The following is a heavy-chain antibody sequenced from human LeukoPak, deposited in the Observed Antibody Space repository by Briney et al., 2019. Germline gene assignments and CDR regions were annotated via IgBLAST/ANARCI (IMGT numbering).Heavy chain of an antibody. D-gene: IGHD6-19*01. V-gene: IGHV3-23*01. CDR2: ISGSGAGT. J-gene: IGHJ4*02. CDR1: GFIFSRYG. Sequence: GGSLRLSCAASGFIFSRYGMTWVRQAPGKGLEWVAAISGSGAGTYYADSVKGRFTISRDNFKNTLYRQMNSLRAEDTAIYYCAKVGVEVAGSRGDIECWGQGTLVTVSS. CDR3: AKVGVEVAGSRGDIEC.